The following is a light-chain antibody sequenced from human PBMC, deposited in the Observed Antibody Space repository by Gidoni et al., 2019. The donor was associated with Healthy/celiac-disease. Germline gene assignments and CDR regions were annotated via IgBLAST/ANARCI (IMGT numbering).Light chain of an antibody. CDR2: QDS. Sequence: SYELTQPPSGSVAPGQTASITCCGDKLGDKYACWYQQKPGQSPVLVIYQDSKRPSGIPERFSGSNSGNTATLTISGTQAMDEADYYCQAWDSSTGGVFGGGTKLTVL. V-gene: IGLV3-1*01. J-gene: IGLJ3*02. CDR3: QAWDSSTGGV. CDR1: KLGDKY.